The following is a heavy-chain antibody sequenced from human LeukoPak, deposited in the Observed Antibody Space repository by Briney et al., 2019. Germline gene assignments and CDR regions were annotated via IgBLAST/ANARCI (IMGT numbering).Heavy chain of an antibody. V-gene: IGHV1-46*01. D-gene: IGHD6-13*01. J-gene: IGHJ5*02. CDR1: GYTFTSCY. Sequence: ASVKVSCKASGYTFTSCYMHWVRQAPGQGLEWMGIINPSGGSTSYAQKFQGRVTTTRDTSTSTVYMELSSLRSEDTAVYYCARDQGVAGIAAVTYNWFDPWGQGTLVTVSS. CDR2: INPSGGST. CDR3: ARDQGVAGIAAVTYNWFDP.